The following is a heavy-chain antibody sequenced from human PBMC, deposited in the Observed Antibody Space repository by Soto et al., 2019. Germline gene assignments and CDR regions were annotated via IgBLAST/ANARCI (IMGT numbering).Heavy chain of an antibody. J-gene: IGHJ3*02. V-gene: IGHV3-33*01. CDR2: IWYDGSNK. CDR3: ARPYYDYGDYVDAFDI. CDR1: GFTFSSYG. Sequence: QVQLVESGGGVVQPGRSLRLSCAASGFTFSSYGMHWVRQAPGKGLEWVAVIWYDGSNKYYADSVKGRFTISRDNSKNXLYLQMNSLRAEDTAVYYCARPYYDYGDYVDAFDIWGQGTMVTVSS. D-gene: IGHD4-17*01.